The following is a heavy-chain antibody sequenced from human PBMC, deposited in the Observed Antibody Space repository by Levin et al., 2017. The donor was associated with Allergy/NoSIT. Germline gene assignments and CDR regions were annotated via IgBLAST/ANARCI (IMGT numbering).Heavy chain of an antibody. Sequence: PAASVKVSCAASGFTFSGSAMHWVRQASGKGLEWVGRIRSKTNSYATTYAASVKGRFTISRDDSKNTAYLQMNSLKTEDTAVYYCCRMDYGDYWGQGTLVTVSS. J-gene: IGHJ4*02. V-gene: IGHV3-73*01. CDR3: CRMDYGDY. CDR2: IRSKTNSYAT. CDR1: GFTFSGSA.